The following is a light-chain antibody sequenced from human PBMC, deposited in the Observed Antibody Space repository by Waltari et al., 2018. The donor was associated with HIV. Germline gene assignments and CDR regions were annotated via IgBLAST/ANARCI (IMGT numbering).Light chain of an antibody. CDR3: QVWEVSGDHPV. J-gene: IGLJ3*02. Sequence: SYVLTQPPSVSVAPGKTASITCGRNNIESKSVHWYQQKPGKAPVLVIYDDRDRPSGSPERFSGANSGNTATLTISRVEAGDEADYYCQVWEVSGDHPVFGGGTKLTVL. CDR2: DDR. V-gene: IGLV3-21*01. CDR1: NIESKS.